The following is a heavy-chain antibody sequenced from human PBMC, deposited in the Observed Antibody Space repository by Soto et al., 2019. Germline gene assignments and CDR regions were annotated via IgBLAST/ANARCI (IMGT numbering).Heavy chain of an antibody. CDR2: ISGSGGST. J-gene: IGHJ5*02. V-gene: IGHV3-23*01. Sequence: GVSLRLSCAASGFSFSSYSMSWVRQAPGKGLEWVSAISGSGGSTYYADSVKGRFTISRDNSKNTLYLQMNSLRAEDTAVYYCAKAHKVPTGTWGQGTLVTVSS. CDR1: GFSFSSYS. CDR3: AKAHKVPTGT.